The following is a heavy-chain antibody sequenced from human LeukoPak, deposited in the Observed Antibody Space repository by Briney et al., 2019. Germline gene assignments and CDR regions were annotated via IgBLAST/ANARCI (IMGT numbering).Heavy chain of an antibody. CDR3: ARARWRFTMIGPHDAFDI. CDR2: ISGSGGRT. CDR1: GFTLNSYT. Sequence: GGSLRLSCSASGFTLNSYTMIWGRQAPGEGLEGGLAISGSGGRTYYSDSVKGRFTISRDNAKYSLYLQVNSLRAEDTAMYYCARARWRFTMIGPHDAFDIWGQGTMVTVSS. J-gene: IGHJ3*02. V-gene: IGHV3-23*01. D-gene: IGHD3-22*01.